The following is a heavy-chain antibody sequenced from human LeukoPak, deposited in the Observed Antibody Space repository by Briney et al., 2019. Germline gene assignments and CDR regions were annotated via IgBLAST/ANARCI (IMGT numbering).Heavy chain of an antibody. Sequence: SVKVSSKPSGAPFSSYATSWVGRPPDKGFGWRGGIIPIFGTANYAQKFRGRVTITADKSTRTAYMELSSLRSEDTAVYYCARDNDSRDPPHFDYWGQGTLVTVSS. J-gene: IGHJ4*02. CDR1: GAPFSSYA. V-gene: IGHV1-69*06. D-gene: IGHD3-16*01. CDR3: ARDNDSRDPPHFDY. CDR2: IIPIFGTA.